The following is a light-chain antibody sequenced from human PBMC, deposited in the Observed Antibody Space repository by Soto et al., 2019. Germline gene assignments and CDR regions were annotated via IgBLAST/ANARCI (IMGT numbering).Light chain of an antibody. CDR3: AAWDDSLNGVV. V-gene: IGLV2-8*01. Sequence: QSALTQPPSASGSPGQSVTISCTGTSSDVGRYNFVSWYQQHPGKAPKLMIFEVTKRPSGVPDRFSGSKSGNTASLTVSGLQAEDEADYYCAAWDDSLNGVVFGGGTKVTVL. CDR1: SSDVGRYNF. CDR2: EVT. J-gene: IGLJ2*01.